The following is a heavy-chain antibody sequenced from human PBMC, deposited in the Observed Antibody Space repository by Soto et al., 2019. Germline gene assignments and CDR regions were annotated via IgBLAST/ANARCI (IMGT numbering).Heavy chain of an antibody. CDR2: IIPIFGTA. J-gene: IGHJ4*02. Sequence: EASVKVSCKASGGTFSSYAISWVRQAPGQGLEWMGGIIPIFGTANYAQKFQGRVTITADESTSTAYMELSSLRSEDTAVYYCASAVPRRGGYCSGGSCYSSDYFDYWGQGTLVTVSS. CDR1: GGTFSSYA. CDR3: ASAVPRRGGYCSGGSCYSSDYFDY. D-gene: IGHD2-15*01. V-gene: IGHV1-69*13.